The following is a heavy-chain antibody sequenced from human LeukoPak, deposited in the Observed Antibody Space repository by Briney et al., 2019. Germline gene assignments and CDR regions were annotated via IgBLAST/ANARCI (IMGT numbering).Heavy chain of an antibody. J-gene: IGHJ4*02. V-gene: IGHV3-7*01. D-gene: IGHD2-2*01. CDR3: GRLAHNAWYAIDF. Sequence: GGSLRLSCVASDFTFDFCWMTWVRQAPGKGLEWLANILPDGSQKYYVDSVKGRFTISRDNPKNSLYLQINNLRAEDTAVYYCGRLAHNAWYAIDFWGQGTLVTVSS. CDR1: DFTFDFCW. CDR2: ILPDGSQK.